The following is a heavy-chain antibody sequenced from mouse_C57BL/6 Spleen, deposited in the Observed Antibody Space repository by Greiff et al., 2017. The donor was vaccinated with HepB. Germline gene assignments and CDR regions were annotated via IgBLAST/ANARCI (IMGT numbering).Heavy chain of an antibody. D-gene: IGHD1-1*01. CDR1: GYTFTSYG. CDR2: IYPRSGNT. Sequence: QVQLQQSGAELARPGASVKLSCKASGYTFTSYGISWVKQRTGQGLEWIGEIYPRSGNTYYNEKFKGKATLTADKSSSTAYMELRSLTSEDSAVYFCARCAGITTVVATRAMDYWGQGTSVTVSS. V-gene: IGHV1-81*01. CDR3: ARCAGITTVVATRAMDY. J-gene: IGHJ4*01.